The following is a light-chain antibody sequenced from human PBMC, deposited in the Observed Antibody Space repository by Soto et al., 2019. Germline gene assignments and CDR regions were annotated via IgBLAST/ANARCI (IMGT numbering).Light chain of an antibody. CDR3: QRRSNWHPTIT. Sequence: ETVLTQSPSTLSFSQGERATLSCRASQSVSSYLAWYQQKPGQAPRLLSYDASNRATGIPARFSGSGSGTDFALTISILGPEDFEVYYCQRRSNWHPTITFGQGTRVE. J-gene: IGKJ5*01. V-gene: IGKV3-11*01. CDR1: QSVSSY. CDR2: DAS.